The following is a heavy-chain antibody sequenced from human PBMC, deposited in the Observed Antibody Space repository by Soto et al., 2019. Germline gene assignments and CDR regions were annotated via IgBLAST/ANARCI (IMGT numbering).Heavy chain of an antibody. J-gene: IGHJ4*02. CDR1: GYTFTGYY. Sequence: ASVKVSCKASGYTFTGYYMHWVRQAPGQGLEWMGWINPNSGGTNYAQKFQGWVTMTRDTSISTAYMELSRLRSDDTAVYYCARGSPRSGRGRGRFDYWGQGTLVTVSS. V-gene: IGHV1-2*04. CDR3: ARGSPRSGRGRGRFDY. D-gene: IGHD3-3*01. CDR2: INPNSGGT.